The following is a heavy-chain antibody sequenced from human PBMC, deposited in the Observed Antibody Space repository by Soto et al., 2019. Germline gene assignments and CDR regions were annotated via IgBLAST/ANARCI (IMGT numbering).Heavy chain of an antibody. CDR1: GFTFSDYY. CDR3: AKDAGSGGSCFVA. D-gene: IGHD2-15*01. J-gene: IGHJ5*02. Sequence: QVQLVESGGGLVKPGGSLRLSCAASGFTFSDYYMSWIRQAPGKGLEWVSHISSSDTTKYYADSVKGQFTISRDDAKNSLYLQMNSLRAEDSAVYYCAKDAGSGGSCFVAWGQGTLVTVSS. CDR2: ISSSDTTK. V-gene: IGHV3-11*01.